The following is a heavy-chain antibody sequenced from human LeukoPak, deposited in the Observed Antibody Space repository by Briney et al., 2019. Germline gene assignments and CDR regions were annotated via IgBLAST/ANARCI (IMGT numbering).Heavy chain of an antibody. CDR2: INPNSGGT. J-gene: IGHJ4*02. Sequence: ASVKVSCKASGYTFTGYYMHWVRQAPGQGLEWMGWINPNSGGTNYAQEFQGWVTMTRDTSISTAYMELSRLRSDDTAVYYCARGHYSSKVGYFDYWGQGTLVTVSS. D-gene: IGHD6-13*01. CDR1: GYTFTGYY. CDR3: ARGHYSSKVGYFDY. V-gene: IGHV1-2*04.